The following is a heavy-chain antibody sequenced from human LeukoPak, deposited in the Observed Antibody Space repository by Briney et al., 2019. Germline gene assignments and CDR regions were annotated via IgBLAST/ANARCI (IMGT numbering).Heavy chain of an antibody. CDR3: VRGLERDCTSNSCYIAYN. CDR1: GFIFSSYV. D-gene: IGHD2-2*02. J-gene: IGHJ4*02. V-gene: IGHV3-30-3*01. Sequence: GRSLRLPCAGSGFIFSSYVMHWVRQAPGKGLEWVAVISYDGSHKYYADSVKGRFTISRDNSRNTLYLQMNSLRAEDTAVYYCVRGLERDCTSNSCYIAYNWGQGTLVTVSS. CDR2: ISYDGSHK.